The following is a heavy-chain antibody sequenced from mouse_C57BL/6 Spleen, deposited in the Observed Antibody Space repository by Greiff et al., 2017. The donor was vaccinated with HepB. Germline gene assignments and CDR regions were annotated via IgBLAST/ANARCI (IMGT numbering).Heavy chain of an antibody. Sequence: QVQLQQPGAELVRPGSSVKLPCKASGYTFTSYWMHWVKQRPIQGLEWIGNIDPSDSETHYNQKFKDKATLTVDKSSSTAYMQLSSLTSEDSAVYYCARGGYYYGSSYFYFDYWGQGTTLTVSS. CDR1: GYTFTSYW. J-gene: IGHJ2*01. CDR2: IDPSDSET. D-gene: IGHD1-1*01. CDR3: ARGGYYYGSSYFYFDY. V-gene: IGHV1-52*01.